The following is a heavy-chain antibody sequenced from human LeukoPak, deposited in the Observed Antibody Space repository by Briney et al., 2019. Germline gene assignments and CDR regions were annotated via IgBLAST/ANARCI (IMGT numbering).Heavy chain of an antibody. D-gene: IGHD4-17*01. CDR1: GFTFSSYA. Sequence: GGSLRLSCAASGFTFSSYAMHWVRQAPGKGLEWVAVISYDGSNKYYADSVKGRFTISRDNSKNTLYLQMNSLRAEDTAVYYCARDIGYGDFNWFDPWGQGTLVTVSS. CDR2: ISYDGSNK. V-gene: IGHV3-30-3*01. J-gene: IGHJ5*02. CDR3: ARDIGYGDFNWFDP.